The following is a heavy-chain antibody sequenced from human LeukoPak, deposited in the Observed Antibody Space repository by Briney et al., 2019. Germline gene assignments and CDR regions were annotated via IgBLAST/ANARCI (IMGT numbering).Heavy chain of an antibody. CDR3: ARDLVTYNRNYVGGSYYYGMDV. V-gene: IGHV1-18*01. J-gene: IGHJ6*02. CDR2: ISAYNGNT. D-gene: IGHD1-7*01. CDR1: GYTFTSYG. Sequence: ASVKVSCKASGYTFTSYGISWVRQAPGQGLEWMGWISAYNGNTNYAQKLQGRVTMTTDTSTSTAYMELRSLRSDDTAVYYCARDLVTYNRNYVGGSYYYGMDVWGQGTTVTVSS.